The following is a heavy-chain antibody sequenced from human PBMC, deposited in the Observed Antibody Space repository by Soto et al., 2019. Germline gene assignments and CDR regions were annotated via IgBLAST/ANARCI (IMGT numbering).Heavy chain of an antibody. V-gene: IGHV3-33*01. Sequence: VQLVESGGGVVQPWSSLRLSCASSGFTFSSYGMHCVRQAPGKGLEWVAVIWSGGSNENYADSVKGRFTISRDNSKNMLYLQMNSLRAEDTAVYYCARGPGTSDFDYWGQGSLVTVYS. CDR2: IWSGGSNE. J-gene: IGHJ4*02. CDR3: ARGPGTSDFDY. D-gene: IGHD2-2*01. CDR1: GFTFSSYG.